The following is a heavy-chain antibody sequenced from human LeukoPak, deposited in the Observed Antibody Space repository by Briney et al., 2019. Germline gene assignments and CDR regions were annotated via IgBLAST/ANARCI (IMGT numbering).Heavy chain of an antibody. D-gene: IGHD3-22*01. J-gene: IGHJ4*02. V-gene: IGHV1-18*01. CDR1: GYTFTSYG. CDR2: ISAYNGNT. CDR3: ARARNYYDSSGYYDY. Sequence: ASVKVSCKASGYTFTSYGISWVRQAPGQGLEWMGWISAYNGNTNYAQKLQGRVTMTTDTSTSTAYMELRSLRSEDTAVYYCARARNYYDSSGYYDYWGQGTLVTVSS.